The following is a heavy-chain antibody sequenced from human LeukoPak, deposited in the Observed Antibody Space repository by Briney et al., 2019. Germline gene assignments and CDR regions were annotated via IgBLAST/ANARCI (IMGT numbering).Heavy chain of an antibody. J-gene: IGHJ5*02. CDR2: ISAYNGNT. D-gene: IGHD3-10*01. CDR3: ARSFGLLWFGDPNWFDP. CDR1: GYTFTSYG. Sequence: GASVKVSCKASGYTFTSYGISWVRQAPGQGLEWMGWISAYNGNTNYAQKLQGRVTMTTDTSTSTAYMELRSLRSDDTAVYYCARSFGLLWFGDPNWFDPWSQGTLVTVSS. V-gene: IGHV1-18*04.